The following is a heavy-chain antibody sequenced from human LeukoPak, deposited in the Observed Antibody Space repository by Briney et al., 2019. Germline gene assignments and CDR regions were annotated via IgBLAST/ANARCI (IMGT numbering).Heavy chain of an antibody. D-gene: IGHD6-13*01. V-gene: IGHV3-23*01. Sequence: PGGSLRLSCAASGFTFSSYAMSWVRQAPGEGLEWVSAISGSGGSTYYADSVKGRFTISRDNSKNTLYLQMNSLRAEDTAVYYCAKSGYSSSWYIAAYYYGMDVWGQGTTVTVSS. CDR2: ISGSGGST. J-gene: IGHJ6*02. CDR1: GFTFSSYA. CDR3: AKSGYSSSWYIAAYYYGMDV.